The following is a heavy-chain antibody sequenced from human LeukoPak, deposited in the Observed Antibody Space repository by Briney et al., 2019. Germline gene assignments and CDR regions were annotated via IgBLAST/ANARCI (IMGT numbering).Heavy chain of an antibody. D-gene: IGHD2-2*01. CDR2: IDPSDSYT. CDR1: GYSFTNYR. V-gene: IGHV5-10-1*01. Sequence: GASLRISCKVSGYSFTNYRITWVRQMPGKGLEWMGRIDPSDSYTKYSPSFQGLVSISADKSIATAYLQWSSLEASDTAMYSCARHAGDGGAFDVWGQGTMVTVSS. J-gene: IGHJ3*01. CDR3: ARHAGDGGAFDV.